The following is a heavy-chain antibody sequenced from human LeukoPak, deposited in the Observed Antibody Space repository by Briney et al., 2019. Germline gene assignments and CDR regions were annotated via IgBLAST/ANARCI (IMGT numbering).Heavy chain of an antibody. Sequence: SETLSLTCTVSGGSISSYYWSWIRQPPGKGLEGIGYIYYSGSTNCNPSLKSRVTISVDTSKNQFSLKLSSVTAADTAVYYCARDSSSWYRGNFDYWGQGTLVTVSS. J-gene: IGHJ4*02. CDR1: GGSISSYY. V-gene: IGHV4-59*01. CDR2: IYYSGST. CDR3: ARDSSSWYRGNFDY. D-gene: IGHD6-13*01.